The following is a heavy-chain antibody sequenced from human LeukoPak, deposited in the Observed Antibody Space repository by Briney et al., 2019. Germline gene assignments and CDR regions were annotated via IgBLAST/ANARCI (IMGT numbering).Heavy chain of an antibody. V-gene: IGHV4-38-2*01. J-gene: IGHJ4*02. Sequence: PSETPSLTCAVSGYSISSGYYWGWIRQPPGKGLEWIGSIYHSGSTYYNPSLKSRVTISVDTSKNQFSLKLSSVTAADTAVYYCATHAETTYYDFWSGYSPSYFDYWGQGTLVTVSS. CDR1: GYSISSGYY. CDR2: IYHSGST. CDR3: ATHAETTYYDFWSGYSPSYFDY. D-gene: IGHD3-3*01.